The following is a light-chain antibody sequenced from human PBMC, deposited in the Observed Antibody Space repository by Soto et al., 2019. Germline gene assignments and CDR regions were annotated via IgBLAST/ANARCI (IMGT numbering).Light chain of an antibody. CDR3: QQDYSTPPA. CDR1: QSVLYSSNNKNY. CDR2: WAS. V-gene: IGKV4-1*01. Sequence: DIVMTQSPDSLAVSLGERATINCKSSQSVLYSSNNKNYLAWYQQKPGQPPKLLIYWASTRESGVPDRFSGSGSRTDFTLTISSLQAEDVAVYYCQQDYSTPPAFGQGTKVEIK. J-gene: IGKJ1*01.